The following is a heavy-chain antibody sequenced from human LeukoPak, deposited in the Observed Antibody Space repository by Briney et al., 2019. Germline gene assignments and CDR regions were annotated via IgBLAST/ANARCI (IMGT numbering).Heavy chain of an antibody. CDR1: GGSFSGYD. D-gene: IGHD2-2*01. CDR3: ARGSTRPNWFDP. Sequence: PSESLSLTCAVYGGSFSGYDWSWIRQPPGKGLEWIGEINHSGSTNYNPSLKSRVTISVDTSKNQFSLKLSSVTAADTAVYYCARGSTRPNWFDPWGQGTLVTVSS. CDR2: INHSGST. V-gene: IGHV4-34*01. J-gene: IGHJ5*02.